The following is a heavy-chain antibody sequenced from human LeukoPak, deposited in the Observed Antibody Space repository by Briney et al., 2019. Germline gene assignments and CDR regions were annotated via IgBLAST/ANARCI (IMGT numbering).Heavy chain of an antibody. D-gene: IGHD2-2*01. CDR3: ARDIVVVPAANPYYYGTDV. CDR1: GFTFSSYS. Sequence: PGGSLRLSGAASGFTFSSYSMNWVRQAPGKGLEWVSSISSSSSYIYYADSVKGRFTISRDNAKNSLYLQMNSLRAEDTAVYYCARDIVVVPAANPYYYGTDVWGQGTTVTVSS. J-gene: IGHJ6*02. CDR2: ISSSSSYI. V-gene: IGHV3-21*01.